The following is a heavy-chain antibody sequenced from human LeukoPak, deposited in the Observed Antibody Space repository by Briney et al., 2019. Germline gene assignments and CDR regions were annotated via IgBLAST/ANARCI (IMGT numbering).Heavy chain of an antibody. CDR1: GFTFSSYS. J-gene: IGHJ3*02. D-gene: IGHD3-22*01. V-gene: IGHV3-21*01. Sequence: GGYLRLSCAASGFTFSSYSMNWVRQAPGKGLEWVSSISSSSSYIYYADSVKGRFTISRDNAKNSLYLQMNSLRDEDTAVYYCARATVYYYDSSGYYYRHDAFDIWGQGTMVTVSS. CDR3: ARATVYYYDSSGYYYRHDAFDI. CDR2: ISSSSSYI.